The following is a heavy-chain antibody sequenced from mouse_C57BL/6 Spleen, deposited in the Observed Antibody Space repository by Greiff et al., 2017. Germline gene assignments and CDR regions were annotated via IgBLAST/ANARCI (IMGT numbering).Heavy chain of an antibody. D-gene: IGHD1-1*01. CDR3: TTIYYYGSSSSWFAY. V-gene: IGHV14-1*01. J-gene: IGHJ3*01. CDR1: GFNIKDYY. Sequence: EVKLQESGAELVRPGASVKLSCTASGFNIKDYYMHWVKQRPEQGLEWIGRIDPEDGDTEYAPKFQGKATMTADTSSNTAYLQLSSLTSEDTAVYYCTTIYYYGSSSSWFAYWGQGTLVTVSA. CDR2: IDPEDGDT.